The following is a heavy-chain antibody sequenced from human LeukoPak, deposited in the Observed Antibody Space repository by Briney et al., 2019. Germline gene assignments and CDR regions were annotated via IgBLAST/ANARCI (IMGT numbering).Heavy chain of an antibody. CDR1: GFTFSSYS. D-gene: IGHD5-18*01. J-gene: IGHJ4*02. CDR2: ISSSSSYI. V-gene: IGHV3-21*04. Sequence: GSLRLSCAASGFTFSSYSMNWVRQAPGKGLEWVSSISSSSSYIYYADSVKGRFTISRDNAKNSLYLQMSSLRAEDTALYYCVKDSAAVTEMGYFDYWGQGTLVIVSS. CDR3: VKDSAAVTEMGYFDY.